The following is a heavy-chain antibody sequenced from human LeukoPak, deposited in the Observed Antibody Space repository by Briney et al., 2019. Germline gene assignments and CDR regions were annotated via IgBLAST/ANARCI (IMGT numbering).Heavy chain of an antibody. V-gene: IGHV3-7*01. J-gene: IGHJ4*02. CDR3: ARTYSDDGSRYRHFDY. Sequence: GGSLRLSCAASGFTISKFCMSWVRQPPGKGLEWVANIKQDGSEKYYVESVKGRFTISSDNAKTSLYLQMNSLGADDTAMYYCARTYSDDGSRYRHFDYWGQGTLVTVSS. CDR2: IKQDGSEK. D-gene: IGHD3-22*01. CDR1: GFTISKFC.